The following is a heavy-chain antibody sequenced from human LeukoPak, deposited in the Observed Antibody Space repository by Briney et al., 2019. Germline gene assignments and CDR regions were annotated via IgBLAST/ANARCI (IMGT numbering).Heavy chain of an antibody. J-gene: IGHJ4*02. D-gene: IGHD2-2*01. V-gene: IGHV3-21*01. Sequence: GGSLRLSCAASGFTSSSYSMNWVRQAPGKGLEWVSSISSSSSYIYYADSVKGRFTISRDNAKNSLYLQMNSLRAEDTAVYYCARDGAPDAHCSSSSCAIRWGQGTLVTVSS. CDR1: GFTSSSYS. CDR3: ARDGAPDAHCSSSSCAIR. CDR2: ISSSSSYI.